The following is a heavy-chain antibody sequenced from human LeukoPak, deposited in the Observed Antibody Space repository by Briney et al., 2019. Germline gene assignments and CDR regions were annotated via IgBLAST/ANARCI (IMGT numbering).Heavy chain of an antibody. CDR1: GFTFSSYE. V-gene: IGHV3-48*03. D-gene: IGHD6-19*01. CDR3: ARDGSVAVPGTLYFDF. Sequence: PGGSLRLSCAASGFTFSSYEMNWVRQAPGKGLEWVAYISDSNADIHYADSVKGRFTISRDNARNSLYLQLDSLRAEDTAVYYCARDGSVAVPGTLYFDFWGQGTLVTVSS. J-gene: IGHJ4*02. CDR2: ISDSNADI.